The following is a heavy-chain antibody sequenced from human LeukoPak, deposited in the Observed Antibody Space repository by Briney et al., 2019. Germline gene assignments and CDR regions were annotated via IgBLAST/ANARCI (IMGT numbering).Heavy chain of an antibody. CDR2: IGSSGGGI. CDR1: GFTFRDYT. V-gene: IGHV3-23*01. D-gene: IGHD7-27*01. Sequence: GGSLRLSCAASGFTFRDYTMYWVRHPPGKRLEWVSIIGSSGGGIHYADSVKGRFTISRDNSKNALYLQMNSLRVEDTAVYYCAIDPNWGTHSWGQGVLVTVSS. CDR3: AIDPNWGTHS. J-gene: IGHJ4*02.